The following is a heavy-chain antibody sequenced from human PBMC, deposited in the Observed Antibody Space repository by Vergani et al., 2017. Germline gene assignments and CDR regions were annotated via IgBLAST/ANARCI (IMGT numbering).Heavy chain of an antibody. J-gene: IGHJ6*03. D-gene: IGHD1-26*01. CDR2: IYSGGST. Sequence: EVQLVETGGGLIQPGGSLRLSCAASGFTVSSNYMSWVRQAPGKGLEWVSVIYSGGSTYYADSVKGRFTISRDNSKNTLYLQLNSLRAEDTAVYYCARDQKLSGSDYQDYYYYYMDVWGKGTTVTVSS. V-gene: IGHV3-53*02. CDR3: ARDQKLSGSDYQDYYYYYMDV. CDR1: GFTVSSNY.